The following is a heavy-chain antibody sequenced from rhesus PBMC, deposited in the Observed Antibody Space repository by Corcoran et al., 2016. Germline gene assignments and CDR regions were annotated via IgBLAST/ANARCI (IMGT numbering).Heavy chain of an antibody. D-gene: IGHD1-20*01. Sequence: QVQLQESGPGLVKPSETLSLTCAVSGGSISSDYYFWTWIRQPPGKGLEWIGCSTSSGTAGDIPSLSRRVTLSREPSGNRFSLRLSAVTAADTAVYYCARGVMAGTTRVDVWGAGVLVTVSS. CDR2: STSSGTA. J-gene: IGHJ5-1*01. V-gene: IGHV4-122*02. CDR3: ARGVMAGTTRVDV. CDR1: GGSISSDYYF.